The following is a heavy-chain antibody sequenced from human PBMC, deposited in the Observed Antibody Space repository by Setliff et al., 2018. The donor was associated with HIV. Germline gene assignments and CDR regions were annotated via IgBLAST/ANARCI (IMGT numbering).Heavy chain of an antibody. V-gene: IGHV7-4-1*02. CDR2: INTNTGNP. CDR3: ARAPPRITIFGVVVSSDYFNYYMDV. CDR1: GYTFTNYA. J-gene: IGHJ6*03. Sequence: ASVKVSCKASGYTFTNYAMNWVRQAPGQGLEWMGWINTNTGNPTYAQGFTGRFVFSLDTSVSTAFLQISSLPAEDTAVSYCARAPPRITIFGVVVSSDYFNYYMDVWGKGTTVTVSS. D-gene: IGHD3-3*01.